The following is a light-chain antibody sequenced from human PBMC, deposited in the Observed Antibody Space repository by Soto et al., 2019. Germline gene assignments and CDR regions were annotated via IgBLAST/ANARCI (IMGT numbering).Light chain of an antibody. CDR2: GAS. CDR1: QSVSSN. V-gene: IGKV3-15*01. J-gene: IGKJ5*01. CDR3: QQYNNWIT. Sequence: EIVMTQSPATLSVSPGERATLSCRASQSVSSNLAWYQQKPGQAPRLLIYGASTRATGIPARFSGSGSGTEFTLTINSLQSEDFAVYYCQQYNNWITFGQGTRLEIK.